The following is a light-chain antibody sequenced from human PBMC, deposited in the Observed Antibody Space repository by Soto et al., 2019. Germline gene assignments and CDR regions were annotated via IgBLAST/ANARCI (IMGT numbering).Light chain of an antibody. J-gene: IGKJ1*01. CDR2: AAS. Sequence: DLQMTQSPSSLSASVGDRVTITCRASQSISSYLNWYQQKPAKAPKLLVYAASSLQSGVPSRFSRSGSGTDFTLTISSLQPKDFATYYGQQSYSTPKTFGQGTKVEIK. CDR1: QSISSY. V-gene: IGKV1-39*01. CDR3: QQSYSTPKT.